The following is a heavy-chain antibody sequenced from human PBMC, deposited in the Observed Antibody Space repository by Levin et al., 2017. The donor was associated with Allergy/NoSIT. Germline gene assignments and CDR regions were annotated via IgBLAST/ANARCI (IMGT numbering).Heavy chain of an antibody. Sequence: SLKISCAASGFTFDDYAMHWVRQAPGKGLEWVSGISWNSGSIGYADSVKGRFTISRDNAKKSLYLQMNSLRAEDTALYYCAKGNPEYSSSWDNWFDPWGQGTLVTVSS. J-gene: IGHJ5*02. CDR2: ISWNSGSI. V-gene: IGHV3-9*01. CDR1: GFTFDDYA. CDR3: AKGNPEYSSSWDNWFDP. D-gene: IGHD6-13*01.